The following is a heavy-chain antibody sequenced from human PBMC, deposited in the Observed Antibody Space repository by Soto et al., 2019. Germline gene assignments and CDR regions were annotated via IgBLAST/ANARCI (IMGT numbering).Heavy chain of an antibody. CDR1: GFIFSNYG. CDR2: IGLSDTAI. V-gene: IGHV3-48*02. D-gene: IGHD4-17*01. Sequence: EVQLVESGGGLVQPGGSLRLSCAASGFIFSNYGFTWVRQAPGEGLEWVSHIGLSDTAILHADSVRGRFTISRDNVKKSVFLQMNSLSDEDTAVYDCTRDPDGDLDFDFWGPGTLVTVSS. J-gene: IGHJ4*02. CDR3: TRDPDGDLDFDF.